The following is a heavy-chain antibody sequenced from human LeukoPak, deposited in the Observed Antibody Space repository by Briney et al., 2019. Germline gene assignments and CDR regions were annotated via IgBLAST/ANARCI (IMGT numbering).Heavy chain of an antibody. CDR2: INHTGST. J-gene: IGHJ5*02. V-gene: IGHV4-34*01. Sequence: SETLSLTYAVYGGSFSGYYWSWIRQPPGKGLEWIGEINHTGSTNYNPSLKSRVTISVDTSKNQFSLKLSSVTAADTAVYYCARADIENWFDPWGQGTLVTVSS. CDR3: ARADIENWFDP. CDR1: GGSFSGYY.